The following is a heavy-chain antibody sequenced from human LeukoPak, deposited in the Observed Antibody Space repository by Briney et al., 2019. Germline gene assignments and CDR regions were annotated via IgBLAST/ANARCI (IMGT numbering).Heavy chain of an antibody. J-gene: IGHJ4*02. CDR3: SRLDSSGWYYFDY. V-gene: IGHV4-59*08. CDR1: GGSISSYH. D-gene: IGHD6-19*01. CDR2: IYYSGST. Sequence: SETLSLTCTVSGGSISSYHWSWIRQPLGKSLEWIGYIYYSGSTNYNPSLKTRVTISVDSSKNQFSLKLRSVTAADTAVYYCSRLDSSGWYYFDYWGQGTLVTVSS.